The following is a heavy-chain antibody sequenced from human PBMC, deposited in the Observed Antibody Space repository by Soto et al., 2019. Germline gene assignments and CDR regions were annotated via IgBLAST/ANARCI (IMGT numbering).Heavy chain of an antibody. V-gene: IGHV4-4*02. D-gene: IGHD3-16*01. J-gene: IGHJ5*02. CDR2: IYHSGTT. CDR3: ARDKANVGGYNQFDP. CDR1: GASIRGSKW. Sequence: PSETLSLTCAVSGASIRGSKWLSWVLQPPGKGLEWIGDIYHSGTTNYNPSLKSRVTMSVDKSKNQFSLNLTSVTAADTAVYYCARDKANVGGYNQFDPWGPGTLVTVSS.